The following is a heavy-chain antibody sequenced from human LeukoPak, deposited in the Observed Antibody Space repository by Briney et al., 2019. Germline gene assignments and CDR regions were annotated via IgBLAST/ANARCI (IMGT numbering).Heavy chain of an antibody. CDR1: GNSFTNYW. CDR3: ARLGGGSYPFDY. V-gene: IGHV5-51*01. D-gene: IGHD1-26*01. Sequence: GESLKISCKGSGNSFTNYWIGWGRPMPGKGLEGLVIIYPGDSDTRYSPSFQGQVTISADKSISTAYLQWSSLKASDTAMYYCARLGGGSYPFDYWGQGTLVTVSS. CDR2: IYPGDSDT. J-gene: IGHJ4*02.